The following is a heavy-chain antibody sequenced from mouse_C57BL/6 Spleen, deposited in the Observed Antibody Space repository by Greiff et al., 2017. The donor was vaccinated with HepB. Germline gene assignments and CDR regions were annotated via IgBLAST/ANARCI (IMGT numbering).Heavy chain of an antibody. J-gene: IGHJ4*01. CDR3: ARSRYYGSSYDYAMDY. D-gene: IGHD1-1*01. V-gene: IGHV1-50*01. CDR2: IDPSDSYT. CDR1: GYTFTSYW. Sequence: QVQLQQPGAELVKPGASVKLSCKASGYTFTSYWMQWVKQRPGQGLEWIGEIDPSDSYTNYNQKFKGKATLTVDTSSSTAYMQLSSLTSEDSAVYYCARSRYYGSSYDYAMDYWGQGTSVTVSS.